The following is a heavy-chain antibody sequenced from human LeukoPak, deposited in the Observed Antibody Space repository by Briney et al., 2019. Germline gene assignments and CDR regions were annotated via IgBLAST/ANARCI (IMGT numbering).Heavy chain of an antibody. CDR2: IYTSGST. J-gene: IGHJ4*02. Sequence: SETLSLTCTVSGGSISSYYWSWIRQPAGKGLEWIGRIYTSGSTNYNPSLKSRVTMSVDTSKNQFSLKLSSVTAADTAVYYCARGSSSWYEYYFDYWGQGTLVAVSS. V-gene: IGHV4-4*07. CDR3: ARGSSSWYEYYFDY. CDR1: GGSISSYY. D-gene: IGHD6-13*01.